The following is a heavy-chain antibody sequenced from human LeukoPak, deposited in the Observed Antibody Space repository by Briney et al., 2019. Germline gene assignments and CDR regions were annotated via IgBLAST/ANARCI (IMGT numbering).Heavy chain of an antibody. CDR2: IKQDGSDK. Sequence: GGSLRLSCAASGFTFSFYWMSWVRQAPGKGLEWVANIKQDGSDKYYLDSVKGRFIVSRDNSKNSLYLQMNSLRAEDTAFYFCARHSNKYDYDSSGHYRSFDYWGQGTLVSVSS. J-gene: IGHJ4*02. CDR3: ARHSNKYDYDSSGHYRSFDY. V-gene: IGHV3-7*01. CDR1: GFTFSFYW. D-gene: IGHD3-22*01.